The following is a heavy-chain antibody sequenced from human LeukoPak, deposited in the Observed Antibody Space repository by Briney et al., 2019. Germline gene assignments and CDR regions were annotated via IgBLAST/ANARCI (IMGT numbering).Heavy chain of an antibody. CDR1: GYSISSGYY. Sequence: SETLSLTCAVSGYSISSGYYWGWIRQPPGKGLEWIGSIYHSGSTYYNPSLKSRVTISVDTSKNQFSLKLSSVTAADTAVYYCARHIAAAALGFDPWGQGTLVTVSS. D-gene: IGHD6-25*01. V-gene: IGHV4-38-2*01. CDR2: IYHSGST. J-gene: IGHJ5*02. CDR3: ARHIAAAALGFDP.